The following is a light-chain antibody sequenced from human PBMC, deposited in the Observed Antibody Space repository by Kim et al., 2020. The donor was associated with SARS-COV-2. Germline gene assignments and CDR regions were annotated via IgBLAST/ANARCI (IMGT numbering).Light chain of an antibody. Sequence: VTSSCTRSSGSIASNYVQWYQQRPGSAPTTVIYEDNQRPSGVPDRFSGSIDSSSNSASLTISGLKTEDEADYYCQSYDSSNPSWVFGGGTQLTVL. V-gene: IGLV6-57*03. CDR2: EDN. J-gene: IGLJ3*02. CDR3: QSYDSSNPSWV. CDR1: SGSIASNY.